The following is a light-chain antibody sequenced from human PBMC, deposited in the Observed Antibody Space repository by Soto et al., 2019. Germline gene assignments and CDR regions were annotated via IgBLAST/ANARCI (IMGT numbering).Light chain of an antibody. CDR3: QQYDSSPRT. V-gene: IGKV3-20*01. CDR1: QSVSSDY. CDR2: GAS. Sequence: EIVLTQSPGTLSLSPGERATLSCRTSQSVSSDYLAWYQLKPGQAPRLLIYGASSRATGIPDRFSGSGSGTDFTLTISRLEPEDFAVYYCQQYDSSPRTFGQGTKVDIK. J-gene: IGKJ1*01.